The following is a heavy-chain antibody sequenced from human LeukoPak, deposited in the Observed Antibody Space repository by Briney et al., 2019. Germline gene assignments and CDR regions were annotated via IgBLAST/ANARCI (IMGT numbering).Heavy chain of an antibody. V-gene: IGHV1-8*03. CDR3: ARVGGSSYYYYYMDV. CDR1: GYTFTSYD. Sequence: ASVKVSCKASGYTFTSYDINWVRQATGQGLEWMGWMNPNSGNTGYAQKFQGRVTITRNTSISTAYMELSSLRSEDTAVYYRARVGGSSYYYYYMDVWGKGTTVTVSS. J-gene: IGHJ6*03. D-gene: IGHD2-15*01. CDR2: MNPNSGNT.